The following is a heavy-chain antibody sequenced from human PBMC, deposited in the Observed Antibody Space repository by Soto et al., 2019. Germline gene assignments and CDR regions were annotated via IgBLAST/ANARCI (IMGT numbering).Heavy chain of an antibody. J-gene: IGHJ6*03. D-gene: IGHD3-9*01. Sequence: QVQLVQSGPEVKKSGSSVKVSCKLSGGTFTSETISWVRQAHGQGLEGMGRIIPILGTGNYAQKFQGRITLTEDKATNTGYLELSSLTSDDTAVYSCAREEGSYNMGTFPFYYMDVRSNGTTVTVSS. CDR2: IIPILGTG. CDR3: AREEGSYNMGTFPFYYMDV. CDR1: GGTFTSET. V-gene: IGHV1-69*08.